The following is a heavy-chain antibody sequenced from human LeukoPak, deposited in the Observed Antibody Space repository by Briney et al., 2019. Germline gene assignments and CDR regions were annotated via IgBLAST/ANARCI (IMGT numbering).Heavy chain of an antibody. CDR3: AKAGYDFWSGYYPPPYYFDY. J-gene: IGHJ4*02. CDR2: ISGSGGST. CDR1: GFTFSSYA. V-gene: IGHV3-23*01. D-gene: IGHD3-3*01. Sequence: GGSLRLSCAASGFTFSSYAMSWVRQAPXXGLEWVSAISGSGGSTYYADSVKGRFTISRDNSKNTLYLQMNSLRAEDTAVYYCAKAGYDFWSGYYPPPYYFDYWGQGTLVAVSS.